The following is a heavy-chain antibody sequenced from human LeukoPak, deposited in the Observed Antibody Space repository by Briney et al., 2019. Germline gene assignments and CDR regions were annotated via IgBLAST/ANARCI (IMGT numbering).Heavy chain of an antibody. V-gene: IGHV3-23*01. CDR2: IGAGGTT. D-gene: IGHD6-13*01. J-gene: IGHJ4*02. Sequence: GGSLRLSCAASGFTFSSYGMHWVRQAPGKGLEWVSVIGAGGTTHHADSVKGRFTISRDNSKNTLYLQMNSLRAEDTAVYYCAKYRAAADRYFDCWGQGTLVTVSS. CDR3: AKYRAAADRYFDC. CDR1: GFTFSSYG.